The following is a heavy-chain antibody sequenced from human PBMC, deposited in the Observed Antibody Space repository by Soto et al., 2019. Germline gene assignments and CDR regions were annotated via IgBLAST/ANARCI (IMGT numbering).Heavy chain of an antibody. D-gene: IGHD3-10*01. CDR1: GGTFSSYA. CDR2: IIPIFGTA. Sequence: QVQLVQSGAEVKKPGSSVKVSCKASGGTFSSYAISWVRQAPGQGLEWMGGIIPIFGTANYAQKFQGRVTITAHESRRTDYPELSSLRSEDTAVYYCARVEDLSLGGNNWFDPWGQGDLVTVSS. V-gene: IGHV1-69*01. CDR3: ARVEDLSLGGNNWFDP. J-gene: IGHJ5*02.